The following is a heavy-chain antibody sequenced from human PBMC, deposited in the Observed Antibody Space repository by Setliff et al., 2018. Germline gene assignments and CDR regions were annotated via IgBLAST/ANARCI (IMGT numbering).Heavy chain of an antibody. Sequence: PGGSLRLSCAASGFTFSNFAMHWVRQAPGKGLEWVAEISFDGSDTDYADSVKGRFTISRDNSKNTLYLQMSSLRPEDTAVYYCARTCSGSGCYAGLESWGQGTPVTAPQ. J-gene: IGHJ4*02. D-gene: IGHD2-15*01. CDR2: ISFDGSDT. V-gene: IGHV3-30*04. CDR1: GFTFSNFA. CDR3: ARTCSGSGCYAGLES.